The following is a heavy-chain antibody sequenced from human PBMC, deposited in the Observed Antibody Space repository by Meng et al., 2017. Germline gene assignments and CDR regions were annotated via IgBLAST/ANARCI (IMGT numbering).Heavy chain of an antibody. Sequence: ASVKVSCKASGYTFTGYYMHWARQAPGQGLEWMGWINPNSGGTNYAQKFQGRVTMTRDTSISTAYMELSRLRSDDTAVYYCARLYCSSTSCPSFDYWGQGTLVTVSS. CDR2: INPNSGGT. V-gene: IGHV1-2*02. CDR1: GYTFTGYY. CDR3: ARLYCSSTSCPSFDY. J-gene: IGHJ4*02. D-gene: IGHD2-2*01.